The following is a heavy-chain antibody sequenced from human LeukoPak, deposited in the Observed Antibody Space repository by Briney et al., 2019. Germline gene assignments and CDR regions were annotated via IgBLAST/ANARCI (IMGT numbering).Heavy chain of an antibody. V-gene: IGHV3-23*01. D-gene: IGHD3-10*01. Sequence: GGSLRLSCAASGFTFSNYAMNWVRQAPGKGLEWVSGISGSDGSTYYADSVKGRLTISRDNSKNTLYLQMNSLRAEDTALYYCARGVFYFDYWGQGALVTVSS. J-gene: IGHJ4*02. CDR1: GFTFSNYA. CDR3: ARGVFYFDY. CDR2: ISGSDGST.